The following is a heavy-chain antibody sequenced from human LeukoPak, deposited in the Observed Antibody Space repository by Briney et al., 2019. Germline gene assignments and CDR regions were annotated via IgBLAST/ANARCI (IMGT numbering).Heavy chain of an antibody. CDR3: ARRITISWWDP. Sequence: GGSLRLSCAASGFTFSSYAMHWVRQAPGKGLEYVLAISSNGGSTYYAYSVKGRFTISRDNSKNTLYLQMGSLRAEDMAVYYCARRITISWWDPWGQGTLVTVCS. J-gene: IGHJ5*02. CDR1: GFTFSSYA. D-gene: IGHD3-10*01. CDR2: ISSNGGST. V-gene: IGHV3-64*01.